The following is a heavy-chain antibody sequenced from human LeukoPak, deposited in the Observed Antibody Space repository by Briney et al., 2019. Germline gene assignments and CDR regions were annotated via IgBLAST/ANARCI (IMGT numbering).Heavy chain of an antibody. CDR2: FQYGGNS. V-gene: IGHV4-59*01. J-gene: IGHJ3*02. CDR3: ARGRYGSGSYNAFDM. CDR1: GSSITAFY. D-gene: IGHD3-10*01. Sequence: SETLSLTCNVSGSSITAFYWSWIRQSPGKGLEWIGSFQYGGNSKYNPSLKSRVAMSVDTSKRQLSLRLTSVTAADTAVYYCARGRYGSGSYNAFDMWGQGTMVTVSS.